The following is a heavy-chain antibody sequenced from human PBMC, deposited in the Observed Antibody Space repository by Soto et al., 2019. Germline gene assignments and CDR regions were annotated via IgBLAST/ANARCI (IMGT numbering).Heavy chain of an antibody. CDR1: GYSFTSYW. CDR2: IYPGDSDT. Sequence: PGESLNISCKGSGYSFTSYWIGWVRQMPGKGLEWMGFIYPGDSDTRYSPSFQGQVTISADKSISTAYLQWSSLKASDTAMYYCARRGYYYDSSGYPGDDAFDIWGQGTMVTVSS. J-gene: IGHJ3*02. V-gene: IGHV5-51*01. D-gene: IGHD3-22*01. CDR3: ARRGYYYDSSGYPGDDAFDI.